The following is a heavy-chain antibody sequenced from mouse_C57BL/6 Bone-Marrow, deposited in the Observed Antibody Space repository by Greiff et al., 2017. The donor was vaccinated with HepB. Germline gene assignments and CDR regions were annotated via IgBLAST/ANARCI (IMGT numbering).Heavy chain of an antibody. CDR3: ARDRVRTTGYYFDY. Sequence: DVKLVESGGGLVKPGGSLKLSCAASGFTFSSYAMSWVRQTPEKRLEWVATISDGGSYTYYPDNVKGRFTISRDNAKNNLYLQMSHLKSEDTAMYYCARDRVRTTGYYFDYWGQGTTLTVSS. J-gene: IGHJ2*01. CDR1: GFTFSSYA. V-gene: IGHV5-4*01. D-gene: IGHD2-1*01. CDR2: ISDGGSYT.